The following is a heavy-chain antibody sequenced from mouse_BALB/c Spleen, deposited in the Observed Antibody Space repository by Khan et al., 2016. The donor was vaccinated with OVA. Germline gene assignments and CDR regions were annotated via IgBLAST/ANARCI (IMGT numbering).Heavy chain of an antibody. CDR1: GFSLSRYN. J-gene: IGHJ4*01. CDR2: IWGGGGT. V-gene: IGHV2-6-4*01. D-gene: IGHD2-14*01. Sequence: VQLVESGPGLVAPSQSLSITCTVSGFSLSRYNLHWVRQPPGKGLEWLGMIWGGGGTDYNSNLKSRLNISKDNSKSQVLLKMNSLQTDDTAMYYCARAYYRYDGYYAMDYWGQGTSVTVSS. CDR3: ARAYYRYDGYYAMDY.